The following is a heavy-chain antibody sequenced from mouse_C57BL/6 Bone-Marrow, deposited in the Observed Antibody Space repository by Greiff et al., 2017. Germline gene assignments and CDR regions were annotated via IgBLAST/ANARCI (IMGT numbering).Heavy chain of an antibody. CDR2: IYPRSGNT. CDR3: ARSVRLLAWFAY. CDR1: GYTFTSYG. D-gene: IGHD2-3*01. V-gene: IGHV1-81*01. J-gene: IGHJ3*01. Sequence: QVQLQQSGAELARPGASVKLSCKASGYTFTSYGISWVKQRTGQGLEWIGEIYPRSGNTYYNEKFKGKATLTADKSSSTAYMKLRSLKSEDSAVYFCARSVRLLAWFAYWSQGTLVTVSA.